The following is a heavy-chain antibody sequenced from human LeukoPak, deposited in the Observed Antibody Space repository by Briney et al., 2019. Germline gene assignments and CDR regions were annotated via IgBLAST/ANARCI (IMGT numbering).Heavy chain of an antibody. CDR3: ARAVDYDILTGYDLAIAFDI. Sequence: GASVKVSCKASGYTFTSYYMYWVRQAPGQGLEWMGIINPSTGSTSYAQTFQGRVIMTRDMSTSTVYMELSSLRSEDTAVYYCARAVDYDILTGYDLAIAFDIWGQGTMVTVSS. CDR1: GYTFTSYY. J-gene: IGHJ3*02. D-gene: IGHD3-9*01. V-gene: IGHV1-46*01. CDR2: INPSTGST.